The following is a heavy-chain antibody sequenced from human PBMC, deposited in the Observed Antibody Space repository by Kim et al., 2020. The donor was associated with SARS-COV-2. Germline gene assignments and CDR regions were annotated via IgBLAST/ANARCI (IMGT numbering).Heavy chain of an antibody. V-gene: IGHV3-48*03. CDR1: GFTFSTYE. CDR3: ARPATGYYYGMDV. J-gene: IGHJ6*02. CDR2: ISTGGSTI. Sequence: GGSLRLSCAASGFTFSTYEMIWVRLAPGKGLEWVSYISTGGSTIYYADSVKCRFTISRDNAKNSLYLQMNSLRAEDTAVYYCARPATGYYYGMDVWGQGTTVTVSS.